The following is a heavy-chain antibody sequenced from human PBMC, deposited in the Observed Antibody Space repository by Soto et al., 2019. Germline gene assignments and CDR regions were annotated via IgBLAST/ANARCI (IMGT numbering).Heavy chain of an antibody. V-gene: IGHV4-39*07. CDR1: NDSISSSRYY. D-gene: IGHD2-8*01. Sequence: PSETLSLTCSVSNDSISSSRYYWGWIRQPPGKGLEWIGSIYYTGDTYYNPSLKSRVTISVDTSKNQFSLKLSSVTAADTAVYYCARGMRGWFDPWGQGTLVTVSS. CDR3: ARGMRGWFDP. CDR2: IYYTGDT. J-gene: IGHJ5*02.